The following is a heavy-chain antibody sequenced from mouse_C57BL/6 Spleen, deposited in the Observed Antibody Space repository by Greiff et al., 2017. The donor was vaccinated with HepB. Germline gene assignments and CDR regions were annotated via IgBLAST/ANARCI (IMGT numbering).Heavy chain of an antibody. Sequence: VQLQQPGAELVRPGSSVKLSCKASGYTFTSYWMDWVKQRPGQGLEWIGNIYPSDSETHYNQKFKDKATLTVDKSSSTAYMQLSSLTSEDSAVYYCARSPYEGYAMDYWGQGTSVTVSS. CDR3: ARSPYEGYAMDY. D-gene: IGHD2-12*01. J-gene: IGHJ4*01. CDR2: IYPSDSET. CDR1: GYTFTSYW. V-gene: IGHV1-61*01.